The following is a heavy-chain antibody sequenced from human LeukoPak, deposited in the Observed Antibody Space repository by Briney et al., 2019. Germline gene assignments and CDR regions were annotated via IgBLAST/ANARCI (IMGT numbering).Heavy chain of an antibody. CDR3: VRAQGRASAFDY. V-gene: IGHV3-7*03. J-gene: IGHJ4*02. D-gene: IGHD1-26*01. CDR2: IKQEGSEK. Sequence: GGSLRLSCTTSGFTFSSYWMNWVRPAPGKGLEWMANIKQEGSEKYYVDSVKGRFTISRDNAKNSLSLQMNSLRAEDTAVYYCVRAQGRASAFDYWGQGTLVTVSS. CDR1: GFTFSSYW.